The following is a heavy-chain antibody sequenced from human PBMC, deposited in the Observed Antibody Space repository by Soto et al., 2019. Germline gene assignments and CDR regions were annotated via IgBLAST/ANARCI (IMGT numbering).Heavy chain of an antibody. CDR3: ARDIGYYDSSGH. V-gene: IGHV3-33*01. CDR2: IWYDGSNK. Sequence: HPWGSLRLSWAAAGFTFCTYGMHWVRQAPGKGLEWVAVIWYDGSNKYYADSVKGRFTISRDNSKNTLYLQMNSLRAEDTAVYYCARDIGYYDSSGHWGQGTLVTVSS. J-gene: IGHJ4*02. D-gene: IGHD3-22*01. CDR1: GFTFCTYG.